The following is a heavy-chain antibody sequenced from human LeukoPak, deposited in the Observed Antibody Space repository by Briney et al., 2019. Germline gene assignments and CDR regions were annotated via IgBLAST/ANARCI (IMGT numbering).Heavy chain of an antibody. CDR3: ARRRLGNYDLDY. J-gene: IGHJ4*02. CDR2: ISYSGST. V-gene: IGHV4-59*08. CDR1: GSSISGHY. D-gene: IGHD1-7*01. Sequence: SETLSLTCSVSGSSISGHYWGWIRQPPGKGLEYIGYISYSGSTNYNPSLKSRVTISVDTSKNQFSLKLSSVTAADTAVYYCARRRLGNYDLDYWGQGTLVTVSS.